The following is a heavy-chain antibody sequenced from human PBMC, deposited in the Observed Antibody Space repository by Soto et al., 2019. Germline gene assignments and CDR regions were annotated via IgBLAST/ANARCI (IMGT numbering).Heavy chain of an antibody. J-gene: IGHJ4*02. D-gene: IGHD4-17*01. V-gene: IGHV4-59*01. CDR3: ARGDYDTTPYYFDY. CDR1: GGSISSYY. CDR2: IYYSGST. Sequence: QVQLQASGPGLVKPSATLSLTFTVYGGSISSYYWSWIRQPPESGLEWIGYIYYSGSTNYNPSLKSRVTISVDTSKNQFSLKLSSVTAADTAVYYCARGDYDTTPYYFDYWGQGTLVTVSS.